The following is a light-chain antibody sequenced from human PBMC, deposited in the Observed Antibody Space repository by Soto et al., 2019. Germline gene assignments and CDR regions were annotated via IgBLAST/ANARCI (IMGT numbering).Light chain of an antibody. Sequence: EIVMAQSPATLSVSPGERATVSCRASQSVSSNLAWYQQKPGQAPRLLIYGASTRATGIPARFSGSGSGTEFTLTISSLQSEDFAVYYCQQSYGAPYTFGQGTKVDIK. CDR3: QQSYGAPYT. J-gene: IGKJ2*01. CDR2: GAS. CDR1: QSVSSN. V-gene: IGKV3-15*01.